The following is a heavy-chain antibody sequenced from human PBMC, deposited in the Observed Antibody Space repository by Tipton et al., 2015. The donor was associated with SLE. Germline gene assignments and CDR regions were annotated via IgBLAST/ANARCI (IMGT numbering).Heavy chain of an antibody. CDR1: GYTFTTYD. V-gene: IGHV1-18*01. J-gene: IGHJ2*01. CDR2: ISAYNGNT. D-gene: IGHD4-23*01. CDR3: ARHRYGGNSGWYFDL. Sequence: QVQLVQSGAEVKKPGASVKVSCKASGYTFTTYDVSWVRQAPGQGLEWMGWISAYNGNTNYAQKLQGRVAMTTDTSTSTAYMELRSLRSDDTAVYYCARHRYGGNSGWYFDLWGRGTLVTVSS.